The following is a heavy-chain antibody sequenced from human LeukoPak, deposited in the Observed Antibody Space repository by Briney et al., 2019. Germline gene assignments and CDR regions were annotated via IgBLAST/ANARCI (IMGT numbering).Heavy chain of an antibody. CDR2: ISAYNGNT. V-gene: IGHV1-18*01. CDR1: GYTFTSYG. J-gene: IGHJ4*02. Sequence: GASVKVSCKASGYTFTSYGISWVRQAPGQGLEWMGWISAYNGNTNYAQKLQGRVTMTTDTSTSTDYMELSSLRSEDTAVYYCARGQDSSGWYDYRFDYWGQGTLVTVSS. D-gene: IGHD6-19*01. CDR3: ARGQDSSGWYDYRFDY.